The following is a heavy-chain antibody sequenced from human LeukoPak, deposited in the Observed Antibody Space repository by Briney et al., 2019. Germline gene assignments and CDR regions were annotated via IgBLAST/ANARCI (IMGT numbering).Heavy chain of an antibody. D-gene: IGHD3-22*01. Sequence: GGSLRLSCAASGFTVSSNYMSWVRQAPGKGLEWVSVIYSVGSTYYADSVKGRFTISRDNSKNTLYLQMNSLRAEDTAVYYCARGVVVTTFDYWGQGTLVTVSS. V-gene: IGHV3-53*01. CDR1: GFTVSSNY. J-gene: IGHJ4*02. CDR3: ARGVVVTTFDY. CDR2: IYSVGST.